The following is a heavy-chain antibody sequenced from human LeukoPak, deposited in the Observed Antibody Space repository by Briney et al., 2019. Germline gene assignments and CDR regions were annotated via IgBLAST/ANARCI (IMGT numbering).Heavy chain of an antibody. V-gene: IGHV3-7*01. CDR2: IKQDGSEK. J-gene: IGHJ3*02. CDR3: ARKTLYYDDAFDI. D-gene: IGHD3-22*01. Sequence: GGSLRLSCAASGFTFSSYWMSWVRQAPGKGLEWVANIKQDGSEKYYVDSVKGRFTISRDNAKNSLYLQMNSLRAEDTAVYYCARKTLYYDDAFDIWGQGTMVTVSS. CDR1: GFTFSSYW.